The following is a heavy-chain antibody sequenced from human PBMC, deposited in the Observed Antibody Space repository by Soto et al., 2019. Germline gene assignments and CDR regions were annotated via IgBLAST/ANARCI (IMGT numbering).Heavy chain of an antibody. J-gene: IGHJ4*02. D-gene: IGHD3-9*01. CDR1: GGSINNHY. V-gene: IGHV4-59*11. CDR3: ARVGMHYDILTGLDY. CDR2: VYYNGIT. Sequence: SETLSLTCTVSGGSINNHYWSWIRQPPGKGLEWLGYVYYNGITNYNPSLKSRVTISVDTSKNQFSLKLSSVTAADTAVYYCARVGMHYDILTGLDYWGQGTLVTVSS.